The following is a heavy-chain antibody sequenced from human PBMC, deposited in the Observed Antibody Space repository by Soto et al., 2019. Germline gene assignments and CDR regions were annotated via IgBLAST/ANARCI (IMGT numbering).Heavy chain of an antibody. D-gene: IGHD2-2*01. CDR2: TYYRSRWFN. CDR3: ARDLGYCSSTSCFHYPFTNWFAP. Sequence: SQTLSLTCAISGDSVSSNSATWDWIRQSPSRGLEWLGRTYYRSRWFNDYAGSVKGRITINPDTSNNQFSLQMNSLRAEDTAVYYCARDLGYCSSTSCFHYPFTNWFAPWGRGTLVPVSS. V-gene: IGHV6-1*01. J-gene: IGHJ5*02. CDR1: GDSVSSNSAT.